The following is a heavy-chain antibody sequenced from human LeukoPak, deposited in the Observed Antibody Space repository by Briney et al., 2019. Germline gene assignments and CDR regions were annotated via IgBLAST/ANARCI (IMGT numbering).Heavy chain of an antibody. D-gene: IGHD3-16*01. CDR3: AKLGGQELHNYYVAV. J-gene: IGHJ6*03. CDR2: IIDSGEST. CDR1: GFTFSSYA. Sequence: GGSLRLSCAASGFTFSSYAMGWVRQAPGKGLEWVSGIIDSGESTYYANFAKGRFTISRDNSNNTLYLQMNSLRAADTAVYYCAKLGGQELHNYYVAVCGKGTTVAVSS. V-gene: IGHV3-23*01.